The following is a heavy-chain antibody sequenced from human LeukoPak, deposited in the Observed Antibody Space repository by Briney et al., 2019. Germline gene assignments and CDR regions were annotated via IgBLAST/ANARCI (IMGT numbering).Heavy chain of an antibody. CDR1: GYTFTSYG. J-gene: IGHJ4*02. V-gene: IGHV1-18*01. CDR3: ARAGSGSYRGNFDY. D-gene: IGHD1-26*01. Sequence: ASVKVSCKASGYTFTSYGISRVRQAPGQGLEWMGWISAYNGNTNYAQKLQGRVTMTTDTSTSTAYMELRSLGSDDTAVYYCARAGSGSYRGNFDYWGQGTLVTVSS. CDR2: ISAYNGNT.